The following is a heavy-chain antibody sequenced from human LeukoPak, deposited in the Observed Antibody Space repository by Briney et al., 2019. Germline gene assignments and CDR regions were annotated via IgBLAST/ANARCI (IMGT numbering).Heavy chain of an antibody. V-gene: IGHV4-59*01. CDR1: GGSISSYY. CDR2: IYYSGST. D-gene: IGHD3-3*01. CDR3: ARGLHGWSVSGYDY. Sequence: SETLSLTCTVSGGSISSYYWSWIWQPPGKGLEWIGYIYYSGSTNYSPSLKSRVPISVDTSKNQFSLKLSSVTAADTAVYYCARGLHGWSVSGYDYWGQGTLVTVSS. J-gene: IGHJ4*02.